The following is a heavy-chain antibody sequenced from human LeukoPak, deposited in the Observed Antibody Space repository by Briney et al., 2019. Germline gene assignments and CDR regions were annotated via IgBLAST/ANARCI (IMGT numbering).Heavy chain of an antibody. J-gene: IGHJ4*02. CDR2: IKEDGTET. D-gene: IGHD1-14*01. CDR3: ARDEFEPLAF. V-gene: IGHV3-7*05. Sequence: GGSLRLSCVVSGLTFSNCRMTWVRQAPGRGLEWVANIKEDGTETSYVGSVKGRFTISRDNAKNSLYLQMNSPRAEDTALYYCARDEFEPLAFWGRGTLVTVSS. CDR1: GLTFSNCR.